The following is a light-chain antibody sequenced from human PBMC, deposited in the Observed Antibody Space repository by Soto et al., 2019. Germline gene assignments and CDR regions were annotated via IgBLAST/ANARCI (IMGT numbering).Light chain of an antibody. J-gene: IGLJ3*02. CDR1: SSNIGAGYD. Sequence: QSVLTQPPSVSGAPGQRVTISCTGSSSNIGAGYDVHWYQQLPGTAPKLLIYGNSNRPSGVPDRFSGSKSGTSASLAITGRQAEDEADYYCQSYDSSLSGLWVFGGGTKVTVL. V-gene: IGLV1-40*01. CDR2: GNS. CDR3: QSYDSSLSGLWV.